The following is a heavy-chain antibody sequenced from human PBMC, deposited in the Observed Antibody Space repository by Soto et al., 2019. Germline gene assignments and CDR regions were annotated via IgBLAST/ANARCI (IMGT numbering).Heavy chain of an antibody. V-gene: IGHV4-59*01. J-gene: IGHJ4*02. CDR1: GGSISSYY. Sequence: PSETLSLTCTVSGGSISSYYWSWIRQPPGKGLEWIGYIYYSGSTNYNPSLKSRVTISVDTSKNQFSLKLSSVTAADTAVYYCARHTSEYSSSFDYWGQGTLVTVPQ. CDR2: IYYSGST. CDR3: ARHTSEYSSSFDY. D-gene: IGHD6-6*01.